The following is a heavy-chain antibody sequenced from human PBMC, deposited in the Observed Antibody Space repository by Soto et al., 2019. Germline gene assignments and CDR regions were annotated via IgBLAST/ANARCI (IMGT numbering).Heavy chain of an antibody. CDR3: ARDSPGSGSYFDY. CDR1: GFTFSNYG. CDR2: ISYDGSNK. Sequence: QVQLVESGGGVVQPGTSLRLSCAASGFTFSNYGMHWVRQAPGKGLEWVTFISYDGSNKYYEDSVKGRFTISRDNSKNTVFLQMNSLRVEDTAVYYCARDSPGSGSYFDYWGQGTLVTVSS. D-gene: IGHD1-26*01. J-gene: IGHJ4*02. V-gene: IGHV3-30-3*01.